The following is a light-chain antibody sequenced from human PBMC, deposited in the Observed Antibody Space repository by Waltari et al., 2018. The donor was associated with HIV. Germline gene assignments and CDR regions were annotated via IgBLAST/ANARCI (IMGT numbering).Light chain of an antibody. Sequence: EIVLTQSTATLSLSPGESATLSRKPSQSVSSNYLAWYQQKPGHPPKLLIYAASSRATGIPDRFSGGGTGSATEFTLTISRLEPEDFAVYYCQHYVDSRLSFGGGTRVEIK. CDR1: QSVSSNY. V-gene: IGKV3-20*01. CDR3: QHYVDSRLS. J-gene: IGKJ4*01. CDR2: AAS.